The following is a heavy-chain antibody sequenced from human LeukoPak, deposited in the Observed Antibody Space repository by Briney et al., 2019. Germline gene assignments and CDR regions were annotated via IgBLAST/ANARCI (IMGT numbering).Heavy chain of an antibody. CDR1: GFTFSSYT. V-gene: IGHV3-30-3*02. CDR2: MSYDGSNK. J-gene: IGHJ6*03. Sequence: GRSLRLSCAASGFTFSSYTMHWVRQAPGKGLEWVAVMSYDGSNKYYADSVKGRFTISRDNSKNTQYLQMNSLRAEDTAVYYCAKYITVTTNSYYYYMDVWGKGTTVTVSS. D-gene: IGHD4-11*01. CDR3: AKYITVTTNSYYYYMDV.